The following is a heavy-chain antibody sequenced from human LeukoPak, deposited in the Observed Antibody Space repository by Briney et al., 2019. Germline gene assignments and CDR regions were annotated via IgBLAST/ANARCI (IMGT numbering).Heavy chain of an antibody. J-gene: IGHJ3*02. D-gene: IGHD3-22*01. V-gene: IGHV4-30-4*08. Sequence: PSQTLSLTCTVSGGSISSGDYYWSWIRQPPGKGLEWIGYIYYSGSTYYNPSLKSRVTISVDTSKNQFSLKLSSVTAADTAVYYCARDYQSIYYDSSGNDAFDIWGQGTMVTVSS. CDR1: GGSISSGDYY. CDR3: ARDYQSIYYDSSGNDAFDI. CDR2: IYYSGST.